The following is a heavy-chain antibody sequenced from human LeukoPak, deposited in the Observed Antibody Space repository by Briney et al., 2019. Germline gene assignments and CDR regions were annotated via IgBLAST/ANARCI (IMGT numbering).Heavy chain of an antibody. J-gene: IGHJ4*02. CDR2: ITDSGGST. CDR3: AKEDTLTTVYFDY. D-gene: IGHD4-17*01. Sequence: PEGSLRLSCAASGFTFSRYDMSWVRQAPGKGPEWVSAITDSGGSTYYADSVRGRFTISRDDSKNTLYLLMNSLRAEDTAVYYCAKEDTLTTVYFDYWGQGTPVTVSS. V-gene: IGHV3-23*01. CDR1: GFTFSRYD.